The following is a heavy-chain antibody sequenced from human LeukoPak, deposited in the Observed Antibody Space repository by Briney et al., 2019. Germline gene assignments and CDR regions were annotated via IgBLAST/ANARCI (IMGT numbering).Heavy chain of an antibody. V-gene: IGHV3-11*01. J-gene: IGHJ3*02. D-gene: IGHD6-19*01. CDR2: ISSSGSTI. Sequence: GGSLRLSCAASGFTFSDYYMSWIRQAPGKGLEWVSYISSSGSTIYYADSVKGRFTISRDNAKNSLYLQMNSLRAEDTALYHCAGSAYSSGWPGAFDIWGQGTMVTVSS. CDR3: AGSAYSSGWPGAFDI. CDR1: GFTFSDYY.